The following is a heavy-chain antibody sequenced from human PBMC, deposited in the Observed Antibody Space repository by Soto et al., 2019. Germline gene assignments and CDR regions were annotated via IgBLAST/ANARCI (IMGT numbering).Heavy chain of an antibody. J-gene: IGHJ4*02. D-gene: IGHD3-10*01. CDR2: IYYSGST. V-gene: IGHV4-30-4*01. CDR1: GGSISSGDYY. Sequence: QVQLQESGPGLVKPSQTLSLTCTVSGGSISSGDYYWSWIRQPPGKGLEWIGYIYYSGSTYYNPPLKSRVTISVDTSKNQFSLKLSSVTAADTAVYYCASEGSRDYYGSGRIDYWGQGTLVTVSS. CDR3: ASEGSRDYYGSGRIDY.